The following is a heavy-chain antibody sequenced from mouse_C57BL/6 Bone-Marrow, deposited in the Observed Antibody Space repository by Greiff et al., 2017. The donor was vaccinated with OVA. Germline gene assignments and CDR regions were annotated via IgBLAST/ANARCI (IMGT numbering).Heavy chain of an antibody. D-gene: IGHD1-1*01. Sequence: EVKVVESGGGLVQPKGSLKLSCAASGFSFNTYAMNWVRQAPGKGLEWVARIRSKSNNYATYYADSVKDRFTISRDDSESMLYLQMNNLKTEDTAMYYCVRHMGYGSYWYFDVWGTGTTVTVSS. J-gene: IGHJ1*03. V-gene: IGHV10-1*01. CDR1: GFSFNTYA. CDR3: VRHMGYGSYWYFDV. CDR2: IRSKSNNYAT.